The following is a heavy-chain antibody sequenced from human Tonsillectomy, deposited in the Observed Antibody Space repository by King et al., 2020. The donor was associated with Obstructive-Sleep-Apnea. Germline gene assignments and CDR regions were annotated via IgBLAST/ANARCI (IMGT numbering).Heavy chain of an antibody. CDR1: GFTFDDYA. Sequence: VQLVESGGGLVQPGRSLRLSCAASGFTFDDYAMHWVRQAPGKGLEWVSGISWNSGSIGYADSVKGRFTISRDNAKNSLYLQTNSLRAEDTALYYCATRYGSGSPFAYWGQGTLVTVSS. J-gene: IGHJ4*02. CDR3: ATRYGSGSPFAY. CDR2: ISWNSGSI. D-gene: IGHD3-10*01. V-gene: IGHV3-9*01.